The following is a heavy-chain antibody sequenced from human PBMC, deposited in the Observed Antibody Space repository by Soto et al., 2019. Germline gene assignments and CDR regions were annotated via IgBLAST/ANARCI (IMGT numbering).Heavy chain of an antibody. CDR1: GGSISSYY. CDR3: AREPLAHSYFDF. V-gene: IGHV4-4*07. CDR2: IYSSGST. Sequence: SATRSLTCTVSGGSISSYYWSWIRQPAGKGLEWIGRIYSSGSTNYNPSLKSRVTMSMDTSKNQFSLKLTSVTAADSAVYFCAREPLAHSYFDFWGQGILVTVSS. J-gene: IGHJ4*02.